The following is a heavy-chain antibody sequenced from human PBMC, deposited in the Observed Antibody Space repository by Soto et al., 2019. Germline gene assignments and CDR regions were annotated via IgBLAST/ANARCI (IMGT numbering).Heavy chain of an antibody. V-gene: IGHV1-3*01. D-gene: IGHD1-1*01. CDR2: INADNGNT. Sequence: QVQLVQSGAEVKKPGASVKVSCKASGHTFTSYVIHWVRQAPGQGLEWMGWINADNGNTKYSQNFQGRVTMTRDTSANTAYLELSSLRSEDTAVFYCASDPGTIGMPNWFHPWGQGTLVTVSS. J-gene: IGHJ5*02. CDR1: GHTFTSYV. CDR3: ASDPGTIGMPNWFHP.